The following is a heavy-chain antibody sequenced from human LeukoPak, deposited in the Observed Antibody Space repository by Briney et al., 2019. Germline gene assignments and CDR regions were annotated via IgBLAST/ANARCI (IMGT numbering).Heavy chain of an antibody. CDR2: FSSITTSVI. Sequence: GGSLRPSCAASGFTFSSYSMNWVRQTPGKGLEWISYFSSITTSVIRYTDSVKGRFTISRDNAKNSLYLQMNSLRAEDTSVYYCTGDSPPDYWGQGTLVTVSS. V-gene: IGHV3-48*01. J-gene: IGHJ4*02. CDR1: GFTFSSYS. CDR3: TGDSPPDY.